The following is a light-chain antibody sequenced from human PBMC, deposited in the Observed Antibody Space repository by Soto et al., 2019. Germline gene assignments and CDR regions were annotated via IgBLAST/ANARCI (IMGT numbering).Light chain of an antibody. CDR3: QVYGSSSKT. Sequence: KHSPATLSFSPWEGSTLSFGASQTVTSGYLAWYQQKPGQAPRPLIYGVSTGATGIPDRFSGSGSGTDFTLTISRLEPEDFVVYFCQVYGSSSKTFGQGTKVDIK. V-gene: IGKV3-20*01. CDR1: QTVTSGY. CDR2: GVS. J-gene: IGKJ1*01.